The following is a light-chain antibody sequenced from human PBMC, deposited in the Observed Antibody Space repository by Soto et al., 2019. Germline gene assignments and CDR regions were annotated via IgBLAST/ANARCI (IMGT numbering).Light chain of an antibody. CDR1: SSDFGSYKF. J-gene: IGLJ1*01. V-gene: IGLV2-23*01. CDR3: FSFTSTNTHV. CDR2: ETS. Sequence: HSVLTQPASVSGSPGQSVTISCTGTSSDFGSYKFVSWYQHHPGKVPKVIIYETSKRPSGVSDRFSGSKSGNTASLTISGLQAEDEADYYCFSFTSTNTHVFGSGTKV.